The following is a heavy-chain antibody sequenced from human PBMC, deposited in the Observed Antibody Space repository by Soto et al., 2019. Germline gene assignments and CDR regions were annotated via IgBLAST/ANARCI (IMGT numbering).Heavy chain of an antibody. CDR3: ARGSSIAGLYYGMDV. J-gene: IGHJ6*02. CDR1: GGSISSGGYS. D-gene: IGHD6-6*01. CDR2: IYHSGST. Sequence: SETLSLTCAVSGGSISSGGYSWSWIRQPPGKGLEWIGYIYHSGSTYYNPSLKSRVTISVDTSKNQFSPKLSSVTAADTAVYYCARGSSIAGLYYGMDVWGQGTTVTVSS. V-gene: IGHV4-30-2*01.